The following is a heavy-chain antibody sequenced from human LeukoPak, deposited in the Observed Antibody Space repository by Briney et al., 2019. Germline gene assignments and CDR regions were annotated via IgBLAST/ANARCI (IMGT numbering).Heavy chain of an antibody. Sequence: GASVKVSCKASGYIFTDYYMHWVRQAPGQGLEWMGIINPSGGSTRYAQRFQGRVTMTRDMSTSTVYMELSSLRSEDTAVYYCARGPPQYGSGSYYPEYYFDYWGQGTLVTVSS. CDR2: INPSGGST. CDR3: ARGPPQYGSGSYYPEYYFDY. D-gene: IGHD3-10*01. V-gene: IGHV1-46*01. J-gene: IGHJ4*02. CDR1: GYIFTDYY.